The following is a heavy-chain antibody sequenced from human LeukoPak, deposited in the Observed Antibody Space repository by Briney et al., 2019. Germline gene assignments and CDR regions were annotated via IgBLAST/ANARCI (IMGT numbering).Heavy chain of an antibody. D-gene: IGHD1-26*01. CDR3: AKDMRPYSGDRSFLFDQ. V-gene: IGHV3-30*18. Sequence: GGSLRLSCVASGFSFSYYGIHWVRQAPGKGLEWMALTSYDGSDKYFADSVKGRFSISRDNSRNTLYLQMNSLRAEDTAIYYCAKDMRPYSGDRSFLFDQWGQGTLVIVSS. CDR1: GFSFSYYG. J-gene: IGHJ4*02. CDR2: TSYDGSDK.